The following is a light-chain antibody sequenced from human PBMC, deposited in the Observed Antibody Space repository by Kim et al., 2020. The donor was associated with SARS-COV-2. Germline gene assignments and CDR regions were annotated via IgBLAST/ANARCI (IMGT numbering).Light chain of an antibody. J-gene: IGKJ3*01. CDR1: QGISNY. V-gene: IGKV1-9*01. CDR3: QQLNSYPLT. Sequence: DIQLTQSPSFLSAAVGDRVTITCRASQGISNYLVWYQQKPGKAPKLLIYYASTLQSGVPSRFSGSGSGTEFTLTISSLQPEDFATYYCQQLNSYPLTFGPGTKVDIK. CDR2: YAS.